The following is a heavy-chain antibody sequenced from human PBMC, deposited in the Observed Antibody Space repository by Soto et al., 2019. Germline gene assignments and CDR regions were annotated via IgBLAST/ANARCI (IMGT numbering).Heavy chain of an antibody. D-gene: IGHD6-25*01. CDR1: GGSLSPNY. Sequence: PSETLSLTCTVSGGSLSPNYWSWIRQPPGKGLEWIGYIYYGGATTNNPSLNSRVAISIDTSKNQFSLTLSSVTAADTAVYYCARQRRWFDPWGQGTLVTVSS. CDR3: ARQRRWFDP. CDR2: IYYGGAT. V-gene: IGHV4-59*08. J-gene: IGHJ5*02.